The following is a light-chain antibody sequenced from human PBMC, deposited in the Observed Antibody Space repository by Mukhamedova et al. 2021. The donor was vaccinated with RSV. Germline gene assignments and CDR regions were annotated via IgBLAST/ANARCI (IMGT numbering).Light chain of an antibody. CDR2: GAS. CDR1: QSVSSN. V-gene: IGKV3-15*01. Sequence: MGSQSVSSNLAWYQQKPGQAPRLLIYGASTRATGIPARFSGSGSGTEFTLTISSLQSEDFAVYYCQQYNNWWTFGQGTKVESK. J-gene: IGKJ1*01. CDR3: QQYNNWWT.